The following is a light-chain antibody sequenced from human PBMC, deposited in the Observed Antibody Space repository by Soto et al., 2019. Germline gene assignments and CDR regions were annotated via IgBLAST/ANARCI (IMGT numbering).Light chain of an antibody. V-gene: IGKV1-33*01. CDR3: QKCDYLPI. J-gene: IGKJ3*01. CDR1: HDITSY. CDR2: DAS. Sequence: DIQMTQSPSSLSSSVGDRVTITCQASHDITSYLNWYQHKPGKAPKLLIYDASILEAGVPSRFNGRGSGTDFTSCISSLKPEDVATYYCQKCDYLPIFGPGTTVDFK.